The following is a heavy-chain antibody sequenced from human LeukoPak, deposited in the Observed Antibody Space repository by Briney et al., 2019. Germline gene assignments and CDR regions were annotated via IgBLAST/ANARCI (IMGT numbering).Heavy chain of an antibody. CDR3: ARDLPVVSYYFDY. CDR1: GFTFSSYA. V-gene: IGHV3-30*04. J-gene: IGHJ4*02. D-gene: IGHD6-6*01. Sequence: GGSLRLSCAASGFTFSSYAMHWVRQAPGKGLEWVAVISYDGSNKYYADSVKGRFTISRDNSKNTLYLQMNSLRAEDTAVYYCARDLPVVSYYFDYWGQGTLVTVSS. CDR2: ISYDGSNK.